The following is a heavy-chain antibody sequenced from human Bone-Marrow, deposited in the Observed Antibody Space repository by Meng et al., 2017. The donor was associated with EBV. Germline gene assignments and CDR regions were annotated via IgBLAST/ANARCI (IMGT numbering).Heavy chain of an antibody. CDR1: GYPFTSND. CDR2: MNPNSGNT. V-gene: IGHV1-8*01. CDR3: ARGTYDRPVDP. J-gene: IGHJ5*02. D-gene: IGHD3-16*01. Sequence: QGKLVRWGAEVKKHGDSVKRSCKASGYPFTSNDIHWVRQATGQGLEWMGWMNPNSGNTGYEQKLQDRVTMTRNTSISTAYMELSSLRSEDTAVYYCARGTYDRPVDPWGQGTLVTVSS.